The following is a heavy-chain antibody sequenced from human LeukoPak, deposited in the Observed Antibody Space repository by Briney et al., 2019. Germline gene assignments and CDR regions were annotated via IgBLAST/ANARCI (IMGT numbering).Heavy chain of an antibody. D-gene: IGHD2-2*01. Sequence: SQILSLTCTVSGGSISSGGYYWSWIRQHPGKGLEWIGYIYYSGSTYYNPSLKSRVTISVDTSKNQFSLKLSSVTAADTAVYYCARDAYCSSTSCYGYFDLWSRGTLVTVSS. CDR1: GGSISSGGYY. CDR3: ARDAYCSSTSCYGYFDL. CDR2: IYYSGST. V-gene: IGHV4-31*03. J-gene: IGHJ2*01.